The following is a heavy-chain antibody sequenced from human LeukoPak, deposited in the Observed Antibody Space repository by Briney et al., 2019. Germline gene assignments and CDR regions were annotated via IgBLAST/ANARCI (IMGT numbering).Heavy chain of an antibody. CDR2: INPNSGGT. CDR1: GYTFTGYY. V-gene: IGHV1-2*02. D-gene: IGHD2-15*01. CDR3: ARNLGYCSGGSCYVAGVDP. J-gene: IGHJ5*02. Sequence: ASVKVSCKASGYTFTGYYMHWVRQAPGQGLEWMGWINPNSGGTNYAQKFQGRVTITRDTSISTAYMELSRLRSDDAAVYYCARNLGYCSGGSCYVAGVDPWGQGTLVTVSS.